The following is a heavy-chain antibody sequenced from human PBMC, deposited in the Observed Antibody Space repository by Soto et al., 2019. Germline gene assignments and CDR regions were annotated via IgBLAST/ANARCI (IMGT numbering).Heavy chain of an antibody. CDR2: IYYSGST. CDR1: GGSISSYY. J-gene: IGHJ4*02. D-gene: IGHD6-19*01. V-gene: IGHV4-59*01. Sequence: SETLSLTCTVSGGSISSYYWSWIRQPPGKGLEWIGYIYYSGSTNYNPSLKSRVTISVDTSKNQFSLRLSSVTDADTAVSYCARTNSGCYFSDYCGRRTLVAVSS. CDR3: ARTNSGCYFSDY.